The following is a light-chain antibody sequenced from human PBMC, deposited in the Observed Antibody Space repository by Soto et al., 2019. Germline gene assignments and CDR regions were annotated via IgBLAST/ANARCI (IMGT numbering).Light chain of an antibody. CDR3: QSYDDRLSGSV. CDR2: GNN. CDR1: SSNIGAGFD. J-gene: IGLJ3*02. Sequence: QSVLTQPPSVSGAPGQGVTISCTGTSSNIGAGFDVHWYRQLPGTAPKLLIYGNNNRPSGVPDRFSGSKSGTSASLAITGLQAEDEADYYCQSYDDRLSGSVFGGGTKLTVL. V-gene: IGLV1-40*01.